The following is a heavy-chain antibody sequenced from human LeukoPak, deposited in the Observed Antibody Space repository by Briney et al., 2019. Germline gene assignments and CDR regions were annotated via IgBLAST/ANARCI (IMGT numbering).Heavy chain of an antibody. D-gene: IGHD6-6*01. V-gene: IGHV3-48*03. CDR2: ISSSGSTI. J-gene: IGHJ4*02. Sequence: GGSLRLSCAASGFTFSSYEMNWVRQAPGKGLEWVSYISSSGSTIYYADSVKGRFTISRDNAKNSLYLQMNSLRAEDTAVYYCARVKQLVGVIDYWGQGTLVTVSS. CDR3: ARVKQLVGVIDY. CDR1: GFTFSSYE.